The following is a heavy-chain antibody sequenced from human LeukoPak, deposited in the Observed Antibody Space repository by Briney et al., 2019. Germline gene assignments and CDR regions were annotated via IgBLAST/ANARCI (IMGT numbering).Heavy chain of an antibody. CDR2: IKQDGSEK. Sequence: GGSLRLSCAASAFTFSNYWMTWVRQTPGKGLEWVANIKQDGSEKYYVDSVKGRFTISRDNAKNSLYLQMNSLGAEDTAVYYCARGGAYGDYPLVGPWGQGTLVTVSS. D-gene: IGHD4-17*01. CDR1: AFTFSNYW. J-gene: IGHJ5*02. CDR3: ARGGAYGDYPLVGP. V-gene: IGHV3-7*05.